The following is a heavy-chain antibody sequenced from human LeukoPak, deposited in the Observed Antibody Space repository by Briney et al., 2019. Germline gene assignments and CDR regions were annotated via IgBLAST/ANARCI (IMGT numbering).Heavy chain of an antibody. D-gene: IGHD5-24*01. CDR2: MFYTGSG. V-gene: IGHV4-59*01. J-gene: IGHJ5*02. CDR3: ARGRLDGWLDP. Sequence: SETLSLTCTVSGGSMSNYYWNWIRQPPGKGLEWIGYMFYTGSGKYNPSLKSRVTISVDTSKRQISLKLTSVTAADTAVYYCARGRLDGWLDPWGQGTLVTVSS. CDR1: GGSMSNYY.